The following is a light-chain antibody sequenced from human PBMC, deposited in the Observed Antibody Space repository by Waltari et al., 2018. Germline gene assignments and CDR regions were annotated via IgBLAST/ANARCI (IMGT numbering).Light chain of an antibody. CDR2: GAS. CDR1: QSVLYSSNNKNY. J-gene: IGKJ1*01. CDR3: QQYLTSSWT. V-gene: IGKV4-1*01. Sequence: DIVMTQSPDSLAVSLGERATFNCKSSQSVLYSSNNKNYLAGYQQKPGQPPKLLIYGASTRESGVPDRFSGSGSVTDFTLTISSLQAEDVAVYYCQQYLTSSWTFGQGTKVEIK.